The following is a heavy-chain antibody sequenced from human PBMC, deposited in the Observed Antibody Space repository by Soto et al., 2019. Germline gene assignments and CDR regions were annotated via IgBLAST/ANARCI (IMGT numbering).Heavy chain of an antibody. Sequence: GGSLRLPCAASGCTFRSLAVRWVSKTQGKGLEWVSAISGSGGSTYYADSVKGRFTISRDNSKNTLYLQMNSLRAEDTAVYYCAKLTSSGWYPRAYFDYWGQGTLVTVSS. V-gene: IGHV3-23*01. D-gene: IGHD6-19*01. CDR1: GCTFRSLA. CDR3: AKLTSSGWYPRAYFDY. CDR2: ISGSGGST. J-gene: IGHJ4*02.